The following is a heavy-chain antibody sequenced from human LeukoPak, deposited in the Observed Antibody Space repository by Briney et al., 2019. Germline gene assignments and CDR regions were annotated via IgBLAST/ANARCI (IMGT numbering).Heavy chain of an antibody. CDR1: GFTFSSYS. V-gene: IGHV3-21*01. J-gene: IGHJ4*02. Sequence: PGGSLRLSCAASGFTFSSYSMNWVRQAPGKGLEWVSSITSSSTYTYYADSMKGRFTISRDNAKNSLYLQMNSLSAEDTAVYYCARDGDSGGGSGYYFDNWGQGALVTVSS. CDR3: ARDGDSGGGSGYYFDN. CDR2: ITSSSTYT. D-gene: IGHD3-10*01.